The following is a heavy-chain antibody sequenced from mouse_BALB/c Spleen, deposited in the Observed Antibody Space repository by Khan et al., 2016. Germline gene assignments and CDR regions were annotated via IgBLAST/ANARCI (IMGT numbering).Heavy chain of an antibody. CDR1: GYTFTSYW. D-gene: IGHD1-1*01. Sequence: QVQLQQSGAELARPGASVKLSCKASGYTFTSYWMQWVKQRPGQGLEWIGAIYPGDGDTRYTQKFKGKATLTADKSSSTAYMQLSSLASEDSAVXYCASYYGSSYDFFDYWGQGTTLTDSS. CDR2: IYPGDGDT. CDR3: ASYYGSSYDFFDY. V-gene: IGHV1-87*01. J-gene: IGHJ2*01.